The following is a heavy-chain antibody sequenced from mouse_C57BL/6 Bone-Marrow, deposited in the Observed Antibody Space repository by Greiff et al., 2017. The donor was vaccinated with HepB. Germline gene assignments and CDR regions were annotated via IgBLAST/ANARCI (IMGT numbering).Heavy chain of an antibody. CDR3: ARLTPYWYCDV. CDR1: GFTFSDYG. V-gene: IGHV5-15*04. D-gene: IGHD1-3*01. J-gene: IGHJ1*03. CDR2: ISNLAYSI. Sequence: EVKLVESGGGLVQPGGSLKLSCAASGFTFSDYGMAWVRQAPRKGPEWVAFISNLAYSIYYADTVTGRFTISRENAKNTLDLEMSSLRSEDTAMYYCARLTPYWYCDVWGTGTTVTVSS.